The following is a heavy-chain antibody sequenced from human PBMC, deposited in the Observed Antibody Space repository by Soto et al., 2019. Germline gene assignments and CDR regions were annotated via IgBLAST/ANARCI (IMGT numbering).Heavy chain of an antibody. CDR3: ARRENDGDYVFDY. D-gene: IGHD4-17*01. CDR1: GGSISSYY. Sequence: QVQLQESGPRLVKASETLSLTCTVSGGSISSYYWSWIRQPPGKGLEWIGYIYYSVTTNYNPSLKSRVAISVDTSKNQFSLKLSSVTAADTAVYYCARRENDGDYVFDYWGQGTLVTVSS. CDR2: IYYSVTT. V-gene: IGHV4-59*08. J-gene: IGHJ4*02.